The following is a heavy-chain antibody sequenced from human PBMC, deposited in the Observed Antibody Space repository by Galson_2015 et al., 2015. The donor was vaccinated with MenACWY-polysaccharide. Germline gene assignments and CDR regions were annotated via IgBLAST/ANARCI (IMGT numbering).Heavy chain of an antibody. J-gene: IGHJ4*02. CDR1: GFTFSRNA. Sequence: LRLSCATSGFTFSRNAMSWVRQAPGKGLEWVSAISGTGDSIRYADSVKGRFTISRDASKSTLYLQMSSLRAEDTALYYCAISRGFSSGWKYFDYWGQGTLVTVSA. CDR3: AISRGFSSGWKYFDY. V-gene: IGHV3-23*01. CDR2: ISGTGDSI. D-gene: IGHD6-19*01.